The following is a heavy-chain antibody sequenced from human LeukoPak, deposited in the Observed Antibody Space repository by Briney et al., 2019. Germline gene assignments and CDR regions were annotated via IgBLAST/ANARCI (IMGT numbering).Heavy chain of an antibody. J-gene: IGHJ4*02. V-gene: IGHV3-11*04. CDR2: ISSSSSTI. Sequence: GGSLRLSCAASGFTFSDHYMDWVRQAPGKGLEWVSYISSSSSTIYYADSVKGRFTISRDNAKNSLYLQMNSLRDEDTAVYYCALVTTVTYHYWGQGTLVTVSS. CDR1: GFTFSDHY. CDR3: ALVTTVTYHY. D-gene: IGHD4-17*01.